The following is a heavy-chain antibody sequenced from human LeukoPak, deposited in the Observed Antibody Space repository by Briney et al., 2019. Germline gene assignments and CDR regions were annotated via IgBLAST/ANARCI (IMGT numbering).Heavy chain of an antibody. J-gene: IGHJ4*02. CDR2: IYYSGST. V-gene: IGHV4-61*01. D-gene: IGHD3-22*01. CDR1: GGSVSSGSYY. Sequence: SETLSLTCTVSGGSVSSGSYYWSWIRQPPGKGLEWIGYIYYSGSTNYNPSLKSRVTISVDTSKNQISLKLSSVTAADTAVYYCAREASTGDSSGYYWHYFDYWGQGTLVTVSS. CDR3: AREASTGDSSGYYWHYFDY.